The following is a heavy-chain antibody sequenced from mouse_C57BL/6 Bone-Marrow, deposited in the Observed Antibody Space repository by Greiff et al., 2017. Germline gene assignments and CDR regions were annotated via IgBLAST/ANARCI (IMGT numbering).Heavy chain of an antibody. D-gene: IGHD1-1*01. CDR2: IDPEDGET. Sequence: VQLQQSGAELVKPGASVKLSCTASGFNIKDYYMHWVKQRTEQGLEWIGRIDPEDGETKYAPQFQGKATITADTSTNTAYLPLSSLTSEDTAVYYCVTTVVGGGYWGQGTTLTVSS. CDR1: GFNIKDYY. V-gene: IGHV14-2*01. J-gene: IGHJ2*01. CDR3: VTTVVGGGY.